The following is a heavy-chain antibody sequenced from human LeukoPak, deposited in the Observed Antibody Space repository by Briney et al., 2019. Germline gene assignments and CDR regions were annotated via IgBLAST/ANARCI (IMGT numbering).Heavy chain of an antibody. V-gene: IGHV1-18*01. CDR2: ISSYNDNT. D-gene: IGHD2-8*01. CDR1: GYTFTSYG. CDR3: ARDDNFYGVGDFDY. Sequence: ASVKVSCKASGYTFTSYGISWVRQAPGQGLEWMGWISSYNDNTKYAQRIQGRVTMTTDTSTSTAYMELRSLRSDDTAVYYCARDDNFYGVGDFDYWGQGTLVTVSS. J-gene: IGHJ4*02.